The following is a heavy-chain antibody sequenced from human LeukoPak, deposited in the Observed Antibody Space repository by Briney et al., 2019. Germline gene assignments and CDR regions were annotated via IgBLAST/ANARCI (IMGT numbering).Heavy chain of an antibody. D-gene: IGHD3-10*01. CDR1: GCPVTSHS. J-gene: IGHJ5*02. V-gene: IGHV4-59*10. CDR2: IHPSSSS. CDR3: AKQLPGSGENWFDL. Sequence: SETLSLTCAVSGCPVTSHSWSWIRQPAGKGLEWIARIHPSSSSAYNPSQQSRVTVSVDASKNLYSLQMKSVTAADAAVYYCAKQLPGSGENWFDLWGQGTLVTVSS.